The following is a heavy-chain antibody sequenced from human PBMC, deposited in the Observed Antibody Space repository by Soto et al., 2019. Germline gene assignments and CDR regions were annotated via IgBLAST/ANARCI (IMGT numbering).Heavy chain of an antibody. D-gene: IGHD3-16*01. CDR1: GYYFATNW. CDR3: ARLRDYAAGMDV. Sequence: GESLKISCKGFGYYFATNWIRWVRQMPGKGLEWMGIIWPGDSDTRYNPSFQGHVTFSADKSISTAYLHLNSLKASDTAMYYCARLRDYAAGMDVWGQGTTVTVSS. J-gene: IGHJ6*02. CDR2: IWPGDSDT. V-gene: IGHV5-51*01.